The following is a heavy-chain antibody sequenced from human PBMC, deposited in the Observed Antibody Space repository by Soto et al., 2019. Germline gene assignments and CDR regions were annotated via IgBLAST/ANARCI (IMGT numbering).Heavy chain of an antibody. V-gene: IGHV3-21*06. CDR1: GFTFSSYS. CDR3: ARTVIPAPYYYGMDV. D-gene: IGHD2-2*01. Sequence: GSLRLSCAASGFTFSSYSMNWVRQAPGKGLECVSSISSSSGYMYYADSVKGRFTISRDNAKNSLYLQMNSLRAEDTAVYYCARTVIPAPYYYGMDVWGQGTTVTVAS. J-gene: IGHJ6*02. CDR2: ISSSSGYM.